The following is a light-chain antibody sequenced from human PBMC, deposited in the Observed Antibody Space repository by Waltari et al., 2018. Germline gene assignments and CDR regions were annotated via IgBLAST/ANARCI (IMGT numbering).Light chain of an antibody. J-gene: IGKJ1*01. CDR2: SAS. V-gene: IGKV3-11*01. Sequence: EIVLTQSPDTLSLSPGERATPSCRASQSVTNSLAWYQQNPGQAPRLLIYSASNRATGVPARFSGSGSGTDFTLTISSLEPEDFAVYYCQQRSNWPRTFGQGTKVEIK. CDR3: QQRSNWPRT. CDR1: QSVTNS.